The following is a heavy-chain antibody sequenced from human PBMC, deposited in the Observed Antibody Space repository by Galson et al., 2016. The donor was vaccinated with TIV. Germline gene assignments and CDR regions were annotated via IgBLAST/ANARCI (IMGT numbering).Heavy chain of an antibody. CDR2: IDRDGSRI. D-gene: IGHD6-13*01. J-gene: IGHJ4*02. V-gene: IGHV3-74*01. Sequence: SLRLSCAASGFTFSSYWMHWIRQAPGKGLVWVSRIDRDGSRITYADSVKGRFTISRDNAKTTLYLQMNSLRGEDTAMYYCARDFCRSGGGGSWSSGFEHWGEGSLFTVSS. CDR1: GFTFSSYW. CDR3: ARDFCRSGGGGSWSSGFEH.